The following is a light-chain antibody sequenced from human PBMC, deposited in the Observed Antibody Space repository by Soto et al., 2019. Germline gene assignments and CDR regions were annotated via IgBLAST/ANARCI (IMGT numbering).Light chain of an antibody. CDR3: SSYTSSIPVV. Sequence: QSALTQPASVSGSPGQSITISCTGTSSDVGGYNYVSWYQQHPGKAPKLMIYEVSNRPSGVSSRFSGSKSGNTASLTISGLQAEDEADYYCSSYTSSIPVVFGGGTKLTVL. CDR2: EVS. J-gene: IGLJ3*02. CDR1: SSDVGGYNY. V-gene: IGLV2-14*01.